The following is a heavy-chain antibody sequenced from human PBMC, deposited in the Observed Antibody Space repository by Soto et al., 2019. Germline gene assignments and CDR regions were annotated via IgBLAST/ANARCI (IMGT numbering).Heavy chain of an antibody. V-gene: IGHV1-8*01. J-gene: IGHJ5*02. CDR2: MNPNSGNT. CDR1: GYTFTSYD. Sequence: QVQLVQSGAEVKKPGASVKVSCKASGYTFTSYDINWVRQATGQGLEWMGWMNPNSGNTGYAQKFQGRVTMTRNTSISTAYMELSSLRSEDTAVYYCARGWSYYDSSGYSSYNWFDPWGQGTLVTVSS. CDR3: ARGWSYYDSSGYSSYNWFDP. D-gene: IGHD3-22*01.